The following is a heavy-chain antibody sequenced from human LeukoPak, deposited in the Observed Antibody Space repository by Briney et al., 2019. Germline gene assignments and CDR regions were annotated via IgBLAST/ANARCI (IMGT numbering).Heavy chain of an antibody. CDR2: ISGSGSAI. CDR3: ARDGYHYYGSGTYFGYYYMDV. CDR1: GFTFSSYE. J-gene: IGHJ6*03. D-gene: IGHD3-10*01. V-gene: IGHV3-48*03. Sequence: GGSLTLSCAASGFTFSSYEMNWVRQAPGKGLEGVSYISGSGSAIYYEDSVKGRFTISRDNAKNSLYLQMNSLRADDTAVYYCARDGYHYYGSGTYFGYYYMDVWGKGTTVTISS.